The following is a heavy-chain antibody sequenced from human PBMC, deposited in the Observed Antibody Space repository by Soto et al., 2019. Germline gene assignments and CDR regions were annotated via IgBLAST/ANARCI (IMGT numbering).Heavy chain of an antibody. D-gene: IGHD2-15*01. Sequence: EVQLLESGGGLVQPGGSLRLSCAASGFTFSSYAMSWVRQAPGKGLEWVSAISGSGGSTYYADSVKGRFTISRDNSKNTLYLQMNSLRAEDTAVYYCASGDTIVVVVAATRAGVGTAFDYWGQGTLVTVSS. CDR2: ISGSGGST. V-gene: IGHV3-23*01. CDR3: ASGDTIVVVVAATRAGVGTAFDY. CDR1: GFTFSSYA. J-gene: IGHJ4*02.